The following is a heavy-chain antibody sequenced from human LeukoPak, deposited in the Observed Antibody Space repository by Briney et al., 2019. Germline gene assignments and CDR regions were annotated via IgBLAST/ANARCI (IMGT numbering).Heavy chain of an antibody. CDR2: IYYSGST. D-gene: IGHD3-9*01. V-gene: IGHV4-59*01. CDR1: GGSISSYY. J-gene: IGHJ5*02. Sequence: KPSETLSLTCTVSGGSISSYYWSWIRQPPGKGLEWIGYIYYSGSTNYNPSLKSRVTISVDTSKNQFSLKLSSVTAADTAVYYCARARLPGYYDTLTGEGTGFDPWGQGTLVTVSS. CDR3: ARARLPGYYDTLTGEGTGFDP.